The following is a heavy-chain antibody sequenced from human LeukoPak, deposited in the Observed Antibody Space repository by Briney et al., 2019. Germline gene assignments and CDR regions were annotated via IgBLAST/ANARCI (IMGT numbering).Heavy chain of an antibody. D-gene: IGHD2-15*01. J-gene: IGHJ4*02. CDR1: GGTFSSYA. V-gene: IGHV1-69*13. Sequence: SVKVSCKASGGTFSSYAVSWVRQAPGQGLEWMGGIIPIFGTANYAQKFQGRVTITADESTSTAYMELSSLRSEDTAVYYCARDRNVVVVAANYGFDYWGQGTLVTVSS. CDR2: IIPIFGTA. CDR3: ARDRNVVVVAANYGFDY.